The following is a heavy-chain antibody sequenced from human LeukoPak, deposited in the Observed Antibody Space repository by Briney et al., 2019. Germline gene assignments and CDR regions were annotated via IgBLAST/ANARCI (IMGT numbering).Heavy chain of an antibody. J-gene: IGHJ4*02. Sequence: GGSLRLSCAASGFSFSKYWMHWVRHTPGEGLVWVARIKEDGTYTSYADSVKGRFTISSDNARNTVFLQMNSLRAEDTAVYYCARDFDMGITPGDDFDFWGQGTLVTVSS. D-gene: IGHD3-9*01. CDR2: IKEDGTYT. CDR3: ARDFDMGITPGDDFDF. V-gene: IGHV3-74*01. CDR1: GFSFSKYW.